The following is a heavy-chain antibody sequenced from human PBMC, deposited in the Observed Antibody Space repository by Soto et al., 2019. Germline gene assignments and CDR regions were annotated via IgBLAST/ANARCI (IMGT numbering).Heavy chain of an antibody. CDR2: ISPYDGNT. J-gene: IGHJ6*02. CDR3: ARGGYYDSSGSRNYHYYGMNV. CDR1: GYTFTSYA. D-gene: IGHD3-22*01. V-gene: IGHV1-18*01. Sequence: ASVKVSCKASGYTFTSYAMHWVRQAPGQRLEWLGWISPYDGNTKYAQILQGRVSMTTDTSTKTAYMEVRSLRSDDTAVYYCARGGYYDSSGSRNYHYYGMNVWGQGTTVTVS.